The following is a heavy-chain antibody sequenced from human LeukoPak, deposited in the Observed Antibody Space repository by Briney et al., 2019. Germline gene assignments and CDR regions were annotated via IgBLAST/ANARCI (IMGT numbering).Heavy chain of an antibody. CDR2: IKQDGSEK. J-gene: IGHJ4*02. CDR3: ARDQNKGRLETGLGY. Sequence: PGGSLRLSCAASGFTFSSYWMSWVRQAPGKGLEWVANIKQDGSEKYYVDSVKGRFTISRDNAKNSLYLQMNSLRAEDTAVNYCARDQNKGRLETGLGYWGQGTLVTVSS. CDR1: GFTFSSYW. V-gene: IGHV3-7*01.